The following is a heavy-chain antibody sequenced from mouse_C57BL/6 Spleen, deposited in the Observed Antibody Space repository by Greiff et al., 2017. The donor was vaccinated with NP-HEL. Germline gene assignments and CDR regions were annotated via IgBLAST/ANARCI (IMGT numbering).Heavy chain of an antibody. J-gene: IGHJ4*01. Sequence: VKLMESGAELVRPGASVTLSCKASGYTFTDYEMHWVKQTPVHGLEWIGAIDPETGGTAYTQKFKGKAILTADKSSSTAYRELRSLTSEDSAVYYCTRGVITTVVSAMDYWGQGTSVTVSS. CDR1: GYTFTDYE. V-gene: IGHV1-15*01. CDR3: TRGVITTVVSAMDY. CDR2: IDPETGGT. D-gene: IGHD1-1*01.